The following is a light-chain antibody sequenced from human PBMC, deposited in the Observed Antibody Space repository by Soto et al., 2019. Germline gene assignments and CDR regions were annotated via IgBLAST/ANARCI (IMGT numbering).Light chain of an antibody. CDR2: SNK. CDR1: SPNIGSNT. Sequence: QSVLTQPPSASGTPGQRVTISCSGSSPNIGSNTVNWYQQLPGTAPKLLIYSNKQRPSGVPDRYSGSKSGTSASLAISGLQTEDEAEYYCAAWDDSLNGVVFGGGTKLTVL. CDR3: AAWDDSLNGVV. J-gene: IGLJ2*01. V-gene: IGLV1-44*01.